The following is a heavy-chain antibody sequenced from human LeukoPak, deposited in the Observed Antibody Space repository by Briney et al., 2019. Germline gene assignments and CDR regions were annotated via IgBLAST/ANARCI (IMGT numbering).Heavy chain of an antibody. J-gene: IGHJ4*02. CDR1: GFTFSSDG. CDR2: IRYDGSLK. CDR3: AKGSSTSGCPDY. Sequence: GGSLRLSCAASGFTFSSDGMHWVRQAPGKGLEWVAFIRYDGSLKYYADSVRGRFTISRDNSKTTLYLQMNSLRVEDTAVYYCAKGSSTSGCPDYWGQGTLVTDSS. V-gene: IGHV3-30*02. D-gene: IGHD6-19*01.